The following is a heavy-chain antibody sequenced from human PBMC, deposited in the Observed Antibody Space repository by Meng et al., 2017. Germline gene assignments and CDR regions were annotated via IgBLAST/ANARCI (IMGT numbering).Heavy chain of an antibody. Sequence: ASVKVSCKASGYTFTSYGISWVRQAPGQGLEWMGWISAYNGNTNYAQKLQGRVTMTTDTSTSTAYMELRSLRSDDTAVYYCARDGSMPVGVTFNAHYYFGMDVWGQGTTVTVSS. CDR3: ARDGSMPVGVTFNAHYYFGMDV. V-gene: IGHV1-18*01. CDR1: GYTFTSYG. J-gene: IGHJ6*02. D-gene: IGHD1-26*01. CDR2: ISAYNGNT.